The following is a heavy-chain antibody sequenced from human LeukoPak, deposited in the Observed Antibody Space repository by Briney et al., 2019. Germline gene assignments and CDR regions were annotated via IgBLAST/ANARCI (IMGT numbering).Heavy chain of an antibody. J-gene: IGHJ4*02. D-gene: IGHD2-15*01. CDR3: ARGQVVVAATPLDY. V-gene: IGHV4-30-4*07. CDR1: SGSITSGGKS. CDR2: IFDNENT. Sequence: SQTLSLTCTVSSGSITSGGKSWSWILQPPGKGLEWLGNIFDNENTVYNPSLRSRLTISLDTSKSQFSLKLTSVTAADTAVYYCARGQVVVAATPLDYWGQGTLVTVSS.